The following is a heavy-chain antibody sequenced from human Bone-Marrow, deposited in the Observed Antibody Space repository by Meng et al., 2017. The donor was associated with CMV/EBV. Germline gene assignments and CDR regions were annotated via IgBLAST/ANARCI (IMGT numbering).Heavy chain of an antibody. CDR1: GLTVSSHY. Sequence: GESLKISCAASGLTVSSHYMSWVRQAPGKGLEWVSVIYSGGSTYYADSVKGRFTVSRDNSKNTLHLQMDSLTAEDTAVYYCARGGGAYCGGDCTRTLDYWGQGTLVTVSS. V-gene: IGHV3-66*02. J-gene: IGHJ4*02. CDR3: ARGGGAYCGGDCTRTLDY. CDR2: IYSGGST. D-gene: IGHD2-21*01.